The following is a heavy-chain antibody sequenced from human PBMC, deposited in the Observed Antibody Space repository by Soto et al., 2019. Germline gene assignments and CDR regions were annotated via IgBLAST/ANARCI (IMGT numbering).Heavy chain of an antibody. D-gene: IGHD2-21*02. CDR3: ARDGLSLLSYYYGMDV. Sequence: EVQLVESGGGLVKPGGSLRLSCAASGFTFSSYSMNWVRQAPGKGLEWVSSISSSSSYIYYADSVKGRFTISRDNAKNSLYLQMNILRAEDTAVYYCARDGLSLLSYYYGMDVWGQGTTVTVSS. V-gene: IGHV3-21*01. J-gene: IGHJ6*02. CDR2: ISSSSSYI. CDR1: GFTFSSYS.